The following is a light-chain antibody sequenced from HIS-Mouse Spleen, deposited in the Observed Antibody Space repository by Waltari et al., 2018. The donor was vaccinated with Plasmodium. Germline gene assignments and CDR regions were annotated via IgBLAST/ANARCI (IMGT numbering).Light chain of an antibody. V-gene: IGKV1-6*01. J-gene: IGKJ2*01. CDR3: LQDYNYPYT. CDR1: QGIKNY. CDR2: AAS. Sequence: AIQMTQSPSSLSASVGHRVTITCRVSQGIKNYLGWYQQKPGKAPKRLIYAASSLQSGVPSRFSGSGSGTDFTLTISSLQPEDFATYYCLQDYNYPYTIGQGTKLEIK.